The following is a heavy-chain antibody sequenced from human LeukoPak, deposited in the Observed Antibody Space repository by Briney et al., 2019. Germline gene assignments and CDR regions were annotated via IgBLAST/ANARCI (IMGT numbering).Heavy chain of an antibody. J-gene: IGHJ6*02. CDR3: AGAGGAPYYSGSRSSMDV. V-gene: IGHV1-2*02. CDR1: GYTFSSYY. D-gene: IGHD3-10*01. Sequence: ASVKVSCKASGYTFSSYYMHWVRQAPGQGLEWMGRINPNIGVTNYAQKFQGRVTITRDTSISTAYMELSRLRSDDTAVYYCAGAGGAPYYSGSRSSMDVWGQGTTVTVSS. CDR2: INPNIGVT.